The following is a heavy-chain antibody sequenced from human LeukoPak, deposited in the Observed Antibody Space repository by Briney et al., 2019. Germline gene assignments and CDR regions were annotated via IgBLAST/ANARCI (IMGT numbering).Heavy chain of an antibody. J-gene: IGHJ4*02. D-gene: IGHD3-10*01. CDR2: ITGTDGST. CDR1: GFTFSYYA. Sequence: GGSLRLSCAASGFTFSYYAMSWVRQAPGEGLEWVSGITGTDGSTYYADSVKGRFTISRDNSKSALYLQMNSLRAEDTALYYCAKAFNYGSGYNYKTFDSWGQGTLVTVSS. V-gene: IGHV3-23*01. CDR3: AKAFNYGSGYNYKTFDS.